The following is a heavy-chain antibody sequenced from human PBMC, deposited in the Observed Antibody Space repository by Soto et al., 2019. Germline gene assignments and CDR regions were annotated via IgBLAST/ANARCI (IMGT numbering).Heavy chain of an antibody. Sequence: GGSLRLSCVASGLTFANYGMHWVRQAPGKGLEWVALISSHGGGTQLYADSVKGRFTISRDNSKNTLYLQMNSLRAEDTAVYYCAKGNSSSWYLDYFDYWGQGTLVTVSS. CDR1: GLTFANYG. J-gene: IGHJ4*02. V-gene: IGHV3-30*18. CDR3: AKGNSSSWYLDYFDY. D-gene: IGHD6-13*01. CDR2: ISSHGGGTQ.